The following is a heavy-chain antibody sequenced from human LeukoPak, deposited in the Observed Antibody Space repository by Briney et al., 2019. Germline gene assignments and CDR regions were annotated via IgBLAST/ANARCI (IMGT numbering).Heavy chain of an antibody. J-gene: IGHJ4*02. CDR2: ISAYNGNT. CDR3: ARDDCGDTCYPGGY. V-gene: IGHV1-18*04. Sequence: ASVKVSCKASGYTFTSYGISRVRQAPGQGLEWMGWISAYNGNTNYAQKLQGRVTMTTDTSTSTAYMELRSLTSEDTALYYCARDDCGDTCYPGGYWGQGTLVTVSS. D-gene: IGHD2-21*01. CDR1: GYTFTSYG.